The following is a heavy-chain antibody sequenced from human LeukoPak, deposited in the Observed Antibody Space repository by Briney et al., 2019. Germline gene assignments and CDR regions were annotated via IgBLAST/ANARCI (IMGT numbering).Heavy chain of an antibody. CDR3: ARDLPNNYDILTGYPPGGAFDI. D-gene: IGHD3-9*01. V-gene: IGHV1-18*01. CDR1: GYTFTSYG. J-gene: IGHJ3*02. CDR2: ISAYNGNT. Sequence: ASVKVSCKASGYTFTSYGISWVRQAPGQGLEWMGWISAYNGNTNYAQKLQGRVTMTTDTSTSTAYMELRSLRSDDTAVYYCARDLPNNYDILTGYPPGGAFDIWGQGTMVTVSS.